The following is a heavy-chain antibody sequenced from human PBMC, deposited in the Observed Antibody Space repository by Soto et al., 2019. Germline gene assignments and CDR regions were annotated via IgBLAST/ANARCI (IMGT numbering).Heavy chain of an antibody. Sequence: GGSLRLSSAASGFTFSNYAINWVRQSPGKGLEWVSVISGSVGSTYYADSVKGRFTITRDNSKNTLYLQMNSLRAEDTAVYYCAKAGGAAGTVDYFDYWGQGTLVTVSS. CDR1: GFTFSNYA. CDR2: ISGSVGST. J-gene: IGHJ4*02. V-gene: IGHV3-23*01. D-gene: IGHD6-13*01. CDR3: AKAGGAAGTVDYFDY.